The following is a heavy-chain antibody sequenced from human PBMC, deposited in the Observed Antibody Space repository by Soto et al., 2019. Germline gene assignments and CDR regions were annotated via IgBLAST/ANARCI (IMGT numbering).Heavy chain of an antibody. V-gene: IGHV3-66*01. J-gene: IGHJ6*03. CDR1: GFTVSSNY. D-gene: IGHD3-16*02. Sequence: GGSLRLSCAASGFTVSSNYMSWVRQAPGKGLEWDSVIYSGGSTYYADSVKGRFTISRDNSKNTLYLQMNSLRTEDTAVYYFAREGRVGGVIVKVSYYYYMDVWGKGTTVTVSS. CDR2: IYSGGST. CDR3: AREGRVGGVIVKVSYYYYMDV.